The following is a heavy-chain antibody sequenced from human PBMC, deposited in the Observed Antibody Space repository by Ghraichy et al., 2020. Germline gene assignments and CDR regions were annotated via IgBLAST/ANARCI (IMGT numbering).Heavy chain of an antibody. J-gene: IGHJ4*02. D-gene: IGHD3-3*01. CDR1: GFTFSSYS. CDR3: ARDLRSGYYRYFDY. Sequence: GGSLRLSCAASGFTFSSYSMNWVRQAPGKGLEWVSYISSSSSTIYYADSVKGRFTISRDNAKNSLYLQMNSLRDEDTAVYYCARDLRSGYYRYFDYWGQGTMVTVSS. V-gene: IGHV3-48*02. CDR2: ISSSSSTI.